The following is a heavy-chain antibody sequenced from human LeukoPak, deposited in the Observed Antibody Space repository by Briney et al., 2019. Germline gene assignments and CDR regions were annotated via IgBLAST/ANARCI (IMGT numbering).Heavy chain of an antibody. CDR1: GASISSGSYY. V-gene: IGHV4-61*02. Sequence: SETLSLTCTVSGASISSGSYYWSWIRQPAGKGLEWIGRVYTSGSTNYNPSLKSRVNISLDTPKNQFSLKMISVTAADTAVYFCARLQRLSTPFFDYWGQGTLVTVSS. CDR3: ARLQRLSTPFFDY. D-gene: IGHD6-25*01. J-gene: IGHJ4*02. CDR2: VYTSGST.